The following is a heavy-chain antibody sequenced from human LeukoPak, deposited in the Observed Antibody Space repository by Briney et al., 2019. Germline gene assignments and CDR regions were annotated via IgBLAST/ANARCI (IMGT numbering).Heavy chain of an antibody. CDR3: ASAVEMATTGDY. Sequence: HPGGSLRLSCAASGFTFGSYAMHWVRQAPGKGLEWVAVISYDGGNKYYADSVKGRFTISRDNSKNTLYLQMNSLRAEDTAVYYCASAVEMATTGDYWGQGTLVTVSS. J-gene: IGHJ4*02. CDR2: ISYDGGNK. CDR1: GFTFGSYA. V-gene: IGHV3-30-3*01. D-gene: IGHD5-24*01.